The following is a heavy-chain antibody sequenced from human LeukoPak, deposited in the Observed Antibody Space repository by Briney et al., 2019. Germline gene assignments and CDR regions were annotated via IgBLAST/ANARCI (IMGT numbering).Heavy chain of an antibody. D-gene: IGHD6-19*01. CDR1: GFIFSSKY. CDR3: TKLKGWYGDGYFDY. J-gene: IGHJ4*02. V-gene: IGHV3-53*01. Sequence: PGGSLRLSCAASGFIFSSKYMRWVRQPAGKGLEWVSVIYSGGTTFYSDSVKGRFTISRDNSKNTLYLQMNSLRPDDTAVYYCTKLKGWYGDGYFDYWGPGILVTVSS. CDR2: IYSGGTT.